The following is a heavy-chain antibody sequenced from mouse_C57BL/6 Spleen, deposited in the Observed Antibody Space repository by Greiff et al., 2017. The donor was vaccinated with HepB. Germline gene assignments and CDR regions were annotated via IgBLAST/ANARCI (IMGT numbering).Heavy chain of an antibody. J-gene: IGHJ3*01. CDR2: INPSSGYT. V-gene: IGHV1-4*01. D-gene: IGHD2-4*01. CDR3: ASRYDYDGGPFAY. CDR1: GYTFTSYT. Sequence: VQLQQSGAELARPGASVKMSCKASGYTFTSYTMHWVKQRPGQGLEWIGYINPSSGYTKYNQKFKDKATLTADKSSSTAYMQLSSLTSEDSAVYYCASRYDYDGGPFAYWGQGTLVTVSA.